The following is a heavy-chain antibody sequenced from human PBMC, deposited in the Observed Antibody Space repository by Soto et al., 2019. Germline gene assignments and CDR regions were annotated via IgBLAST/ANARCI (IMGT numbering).Heavy chain of an antibody. D-gene: IGHD3-22*01. CDR3: ARSVGPYYYDSSGYIYYYGMDV. V-gene: IGHV6-1*01. Sequence: SQTLSLTCAISGDSVSSNSAAWNWIRQSPSRGLEWLGRTYYRSKWYNDYAVSVKSRITINPDTSKNQFSLQLNSVTPEDTAVYYCARSVGPYYYDSSGYIYYYGMDVWCQGTTVTVSS. CDR1: GDSVSSNSAA. J-gene: IGHJ6*02. CDR2: TYYRSKWYN.